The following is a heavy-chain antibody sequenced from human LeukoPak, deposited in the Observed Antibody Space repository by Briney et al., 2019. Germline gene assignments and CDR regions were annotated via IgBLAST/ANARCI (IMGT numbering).Heavy chain of an antibody. CDR1: GFTFSDYG. V-gene: IGHV3-33*01. CDR2: VWYDANNN. CDR3: ARDGSSDWLFDY. D-gene: IGHD6-19*01. Sequence: GGSLRLSCAASGFTFSDYGMHWVRQAPGKGLEWVAVVWYDANNNYYAASVRGRFTISRDNSKNTLYLQMNNLRVEDTAVYYCARDGSSDWLFDYWGQGTLVTVSS. J-gene: IGHJ4*02.